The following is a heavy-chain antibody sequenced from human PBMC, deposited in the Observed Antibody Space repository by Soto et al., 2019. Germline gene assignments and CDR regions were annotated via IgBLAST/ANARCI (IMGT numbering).Heavy chain of an antibody. D-gene: IGHD6-13*01. CDR3: ARLGDYQYSSSWYLGVFDY. V-gene: IGHV1-69*12. CDR2: IIPIFGTA. CDR1: GGTFSSYA. J-gene: IGHJ4*02. Sequence: QVQLVQSGAEVKKPGSSVKVSCKASGGTFSSYAISWVRQAPGQGLEWMGGIIPIFGTANYAQKFQGRVTITADESTSTAYMELSSLRSEDTAVYYCARLGDYQYSSSWYLGVFDYWGQGTLVTVSS.